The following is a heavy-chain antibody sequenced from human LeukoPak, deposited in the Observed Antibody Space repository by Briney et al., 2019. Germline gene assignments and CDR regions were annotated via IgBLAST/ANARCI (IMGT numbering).Heavy chain of an antibody. J-gene: IGHJ4*02. Sequence: GGSLRLSCAASGFTFSSYWVSWVRQAPGKGLEWVANIKQDGSEEYYVDSVKGRFTISRDNAKNSLYLQMNSLRAEDTAVYYCARASGSGWYVFDYWGQGTLVTVSS. CDR2: IKQDGSEE. D-gene: IGHD6-19*01. V-gene: IGHV3-7*01. CDR1: GFTFSSYW. CDR3: ARASGSGWYVFDY.